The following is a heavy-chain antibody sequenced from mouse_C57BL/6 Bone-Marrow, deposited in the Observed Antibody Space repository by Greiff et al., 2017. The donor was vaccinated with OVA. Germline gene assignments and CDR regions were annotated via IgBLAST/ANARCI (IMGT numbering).Heavy chain of an antibody. CDR2: IDPENGDT. D-gene: IGHD3-3*01. CDR3: TGRDLYYFDY. Sequence: EVQLQQSGAELVRPGASVKLSCTASGFNIKDDYMHWVKQRPEQGLEWIGWIDPENGDTEYASKFQGKATITADTSSNTAYLQLRSLTSEDTAVYYCTGRDLYYFDYWGQGTTLTVSS. CDR1: GFNIKDDY. V-gene: IGHV14-4*01. J-gene: IGHJ2*01.